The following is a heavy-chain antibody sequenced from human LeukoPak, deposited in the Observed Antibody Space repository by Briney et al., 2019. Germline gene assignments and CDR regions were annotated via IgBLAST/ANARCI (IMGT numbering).Heavy chain of an antibody. CDR2: ISVSGSTI. J-gene: IGHJ6*03. V-gene: IGHV3-11*04. CDR1: GFTFSDYS. CDR3: ARQAPVAIVGSDYSDYYYFFDV. D-gene: IGHD2-21*01. Sequence: GGSLRLSCAASGFTFSDYSMTWIRQTPGKGLESVSYISVSGSTIYYADSVKGRFTISRDNAKNSLYLQLNSLRAEDTAVYYCARQAPVAIVGSDYSDYYYFFDVWGNGTTVTVSS.